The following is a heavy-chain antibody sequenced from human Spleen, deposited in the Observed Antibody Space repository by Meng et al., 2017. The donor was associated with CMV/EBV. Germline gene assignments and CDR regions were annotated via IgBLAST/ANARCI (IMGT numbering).Heavy chain of an antibody. Sequence: SCKGSGYTFNNYWIAWVRQMSGKGLEWMGISYPGDSDTRYSPSFEGQVTISVDKYTSTDHLQWSSLKASDTAMYYCARYNHNWDFDYWGQGTLVTVSS. CDR2: SYPGDSDT. CDR3: ARYNHNWDFDY. J-gene: IGHJ4*02. V-gene: IGHV5-51*01. D-gene: IGHD1-20*01. CDR1: GYTFNNYW.